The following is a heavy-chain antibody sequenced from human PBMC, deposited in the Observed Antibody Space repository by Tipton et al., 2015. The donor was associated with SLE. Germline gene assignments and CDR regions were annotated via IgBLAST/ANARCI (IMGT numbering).Heavy chain of an antibody. D-gene: IGHD3-10*01. CDR3: ASNPNYYGSGSIYY. Sequence: TLSLTCNVSGGSISSGDYYWSWIRQPPGKGLEWIGSIYYSGSTYFNPSLKSRVTISVDTSKNQFSLKLSSVTAADTAVYYCASNPNYYGSGSIYYWGQGTLVTFSS. V-gene: IGHV4-39*07. J-gene: IGHJ4*02. CDR2: IYYSGST. CDR1: GGSISSGDYY.